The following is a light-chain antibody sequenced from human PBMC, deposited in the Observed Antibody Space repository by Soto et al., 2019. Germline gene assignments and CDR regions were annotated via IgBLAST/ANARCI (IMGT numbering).Light chain of an antibody. CDR2: DAS. Sequence: DSETTQTTTTQFACVGYRVRVTFWVSQSISSWLDWYQQKPGKAPKLLIYDASSLESGVPSRFSGTGSGTEFTLTISILQPEEFGTDYCQQYNGYKWTLAQGTKV. J-gene: IGKJ1*01. CDR3: QQYNGYKWT. V-gene: IGKV1-5*01. CDR1: QSISSW.